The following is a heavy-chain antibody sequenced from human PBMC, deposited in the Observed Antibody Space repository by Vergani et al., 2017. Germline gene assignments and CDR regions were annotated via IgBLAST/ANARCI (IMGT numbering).Heavy chain of an antibody. CDR2: IYYSGST. J-gene: IGHJ3*02. D-gene: IGHD1-26*01. CDR3: ARVRGSYYDVDAFDI. Sequence: QVQLQESGPGLVKPSETLSLTCTVSGGSISSYYWSWIRQPPGKGLEWIGYIYYSGSTNYNPSLKSRVTISVDTSKNQFSLKLSSVTAADTAVYYCARVRGSYYDVDAFDIWGQGTMVTVSS. CDR1: GGSISSYY. V-gene: IGHV4-59*01.